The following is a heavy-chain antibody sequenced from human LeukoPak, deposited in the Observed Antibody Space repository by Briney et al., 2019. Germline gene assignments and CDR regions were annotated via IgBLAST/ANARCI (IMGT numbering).Heavy chain of an antibody. CDR3: TRGETNPFDY. D-gene: IGHD1-14*01. Sequence: GGSLRLSCAASGFTGSSNYMSWVRQAPGKGLEWVSVIYSGGSTYYADSVKGRFTISRDYSKNTLFLQMNSLRADDTAVYYCTRGETNPFDYWGQGSLVTVSS. V-gene: IGHV3-66*01. CDR2: IYSGGST. J-gene: IGHJ4*02. CDR1: GFTGSSNY.